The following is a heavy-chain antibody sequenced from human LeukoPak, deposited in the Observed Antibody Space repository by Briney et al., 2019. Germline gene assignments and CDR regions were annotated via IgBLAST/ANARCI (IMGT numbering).Heavy chain of an antibody. Sequence: ASVKVSCKASGCTFTSYGISWVRQAPGQGLEWMGWISAYNGNTNYAQKLQGRVTMTTDTSTSTAYMELRSLRSDDTAVYYCARARGRSLITTIDYWGQGTLVTVSS. D-gene: IGHD3-22*01. CDR3: ARARGRSLITTIDY. V-gene: IGHV1-18*01. J-gene: IGHJ4*02. CDR1: GCTFTSYG. CDR2: ISAYNGNT.